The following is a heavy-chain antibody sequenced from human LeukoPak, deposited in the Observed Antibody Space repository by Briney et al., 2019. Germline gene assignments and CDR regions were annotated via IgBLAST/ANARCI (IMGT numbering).Heavy chain of an antibody. CDR1: GGSFSGYY. Sequence: SETLSLTCAVYGGSFSGYYWGWIRQPPGKGLEWIGEINHSGSTNYNPSLKSRVTISVDTSKNQFSLKLSSVTAADTAVYYCARMGGYSGYATHWGQGTLVTVSS. J-gene: IGHJ4*02. V-gene: IGHV4-34*01. D-gene: IGHD5-12*01. CDR3: ARMGGYSGYATH. CDR2: INHSGST.